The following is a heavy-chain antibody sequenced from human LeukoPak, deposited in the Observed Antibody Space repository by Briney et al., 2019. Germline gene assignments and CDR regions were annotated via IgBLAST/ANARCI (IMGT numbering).Heavy chain of an antibody. J-gene: IGHJ3*02. CDR1: GYTLTELS. CDR3: ARVLSTIFGVVIDHAFDI. CDR2: FDPEDGET. D-gene: IGHD3-3*01. V-gene: IGHV1-24*01. Sequence: ASVKVSCKVSGYTLTELSMHWVRQAPGKGLEWMGGFDPEDGETIYAQKFQGRVTTTEDTSTDTAYMELSSLRSEDTAVYYCARVLSTIFGVVIDHAFDIWGQGTTVTVSS.